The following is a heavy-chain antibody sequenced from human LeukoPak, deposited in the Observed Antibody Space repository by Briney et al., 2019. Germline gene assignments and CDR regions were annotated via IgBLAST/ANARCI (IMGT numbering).Heavy chain of an antibody. CDR3: ARDFFREYSSSSGDY. CDR1: GFTFSSYG. CDR2: IWYDGSNK. V-gene: IGHV3-33*01. D-gene: IGHD6-6*01. J-gene: IGHJ4*02. Sequence: GGSLRLSCAASGFTFSSYGMHWVRQAPGKGLEWVAVIWYDGSNKYYADSVKGRFTISRDNSNNTLYLQMNSLRAEDTAVYYCARDFFREYSSSSGDYWGQGTLVTVSS.